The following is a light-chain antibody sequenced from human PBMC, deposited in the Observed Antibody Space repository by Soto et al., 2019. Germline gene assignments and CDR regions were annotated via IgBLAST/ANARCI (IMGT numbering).Light chain of an antibody. Sequence: EIVLTQSPGTLSLSPGERATLSCRASQSVSSNYLAWYQQKPGQAPRLLIHGASSRATGIPDRFSGSGSGAEFTLTISRLETEDFVVYYCKQYGGLPLTFGGGTKVEIK. V-gene: IGKV3-20*01. CDR2: GAS. CDR1: QSVSSNY. J-gene: IGKJ4*01. CDR3: KQYGGLPLT.